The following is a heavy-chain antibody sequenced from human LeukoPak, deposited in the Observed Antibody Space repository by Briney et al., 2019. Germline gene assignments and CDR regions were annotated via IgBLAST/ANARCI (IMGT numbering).Heavy chain of an antibody. CDR1: GGSISSGGYY. Sequence: PSETLSLTCTVSGGSISSGGYYWSWIRQHPGKGLEWIGYIYYSGSTYYNPSLKSRVTISVDTSKNQFSLKLSSVTAADTAVYYCARVPYGGNAATGFNFDYWGQRTLVTVSS. CDR3: ARVPYGGNAATGFNFDY. J-gene: IGHJ4*02. V-gene: IGHV4-31*03. D-gene: IGHD4-23*01. CDR2: IYYSGST.